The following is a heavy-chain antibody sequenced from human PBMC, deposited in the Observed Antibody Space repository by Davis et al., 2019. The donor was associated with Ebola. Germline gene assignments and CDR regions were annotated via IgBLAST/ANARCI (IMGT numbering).Heavy chain of an antibody. V-gene: IGHV1-69*04. CDR1: GYTFTGYY. Sequence: SVKVSCKASGYTFTGYYMYWVRQAPGQGLEWMGRIIPILGIANYAQKFQGRVTITADKSTSTAYMELSSLRSEDTAVYYCARDTGTVTTFYGMDVWGQGTTVTVSS. CDR2: IIPILGIA. CDR3: ARDTGTVTTFYGMDV. J-gene: IGHJ6*02. D-gene: IGHD4-17*01.